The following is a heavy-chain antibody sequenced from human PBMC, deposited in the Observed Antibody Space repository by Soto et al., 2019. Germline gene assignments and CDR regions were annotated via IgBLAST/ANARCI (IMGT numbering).Heavy chain of an antibody. CDR3: ARVRGWFPPDAFDI. D-gene: IGHD6-19*01. CDR1: GYTFTSYD. J-gene: IGHJ3*02. CDR2: MNPNSGNT. V-gene: IGHV1-8*01. Sequence: GASVKVSCKASGYTFTSYDINWVRQATGQGLEWMGWMNPNSGNTGYAQKFQGRVTMTRNTSISTAYMELSSLRSGDTAVYYCARVRGWFPPDAFDIWGQGTMVTVSS.